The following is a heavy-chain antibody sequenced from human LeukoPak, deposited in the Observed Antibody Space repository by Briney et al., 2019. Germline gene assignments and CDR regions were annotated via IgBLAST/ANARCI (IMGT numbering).Heavy chain of an antibody. CDR1: GGSISSYY. Sequence: SETLSLTCTVSGGSISSYYWSWIRQPPGKGLEWIGHIYYSGSTNYNPSLKSRVTISIDTSKNQFSLKLSSVTAADTAVYYCASRITIFGEFDYWGQGTLVTVSS. J-gene: IGHJ4*02. CDR2: IYYSGST. V-gene: IGHV4-59*08. CDR3: ASRITIFGEFDY. D-gene: IGHD3-3*01.